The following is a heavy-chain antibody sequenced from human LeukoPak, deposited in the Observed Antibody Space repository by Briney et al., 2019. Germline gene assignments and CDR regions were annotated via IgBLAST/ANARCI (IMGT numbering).Heavy chain of an antibody. CDR2: IIPIFGTA. CDR1: GGTFSSYA. V-gene: IGHV1-69*01. D-gene: IGHD3-10*01. J-gene: IGHJ6*03. Sequence: AASVKVSCKASGGTFSSYAISWVRQAPGQGLEWMGGIIPIFGTANYAQKFQGRVTITADESTSTAYMELSSLRSEDTAVYYCARDLLITMVRGVDYYYMDVWGKGTTVTVSS. CDR3: ARDLLITMVRGVDYYYMDV.